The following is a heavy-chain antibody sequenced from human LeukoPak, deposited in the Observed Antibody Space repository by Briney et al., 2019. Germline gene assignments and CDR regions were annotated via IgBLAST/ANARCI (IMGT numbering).Heavy chain of an antibody. Sequence: ASVKVSCKTSGYTFTRYDINWVRQATGQRLEWMGWMNPNTGHTAYAPKFQGRVTFTRNTSVSAAYMELDILISEDTAVYFCARGGITGTDAEYYYYYMDVWGKGTTVTVSS. CDR1: GYTFTRYD. D-gene: IGHD1-7*01. CDR2: MNPNTGHT. CDR3: ARGGITGTDAEYYYYYMDV. J-gene: IGHJ6*03. V-gene: IGHV1-8*03.